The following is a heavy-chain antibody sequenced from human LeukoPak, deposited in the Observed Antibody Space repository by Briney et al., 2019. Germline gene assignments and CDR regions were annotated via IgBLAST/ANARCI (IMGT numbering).Heavy chain of an antibody. D-gene: IGHD3-22*01. J-gene: IGHJ1*01. CDR1: GFTFDDSA. Sequence: GGSLRLSCAASGFTFDDSAMHWVRQVPGRGLEWVSGISWNSGIIDYADSVKGRFTISRDNAKNSLYLQMNNLRPDDTAFYYCAKAPPYYSDSSGYFQHWGQGTLVTVSS. V-gene: IGHV3-9*01. CDR2: ISWNSGII. CDR3: AKAPPYYSDSSGYFQH.